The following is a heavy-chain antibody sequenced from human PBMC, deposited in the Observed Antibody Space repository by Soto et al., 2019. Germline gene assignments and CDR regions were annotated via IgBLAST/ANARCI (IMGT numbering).Heavy chain of an antibody. CDR3: ARVERTLSTPFAYGMDV. V-gene: IGHV4-30-2*01. Sequence: QLQLQESGSGLVKPSQTLSLTCTVSGGSINSGGYSWIWIRQPPGKGLEWIAYIYHTGNTFYNPSLQSRVTISVDQSKNQFSLRLGSVTAADTAMYYCARVERTLSTPFAYGMDVWGQGTTVTVSS. D-gene: IGHD2-2*01. J-gene: IGHJ6*02. CDR1: GGSINSGGYS. CDR2: IYHTGNT.